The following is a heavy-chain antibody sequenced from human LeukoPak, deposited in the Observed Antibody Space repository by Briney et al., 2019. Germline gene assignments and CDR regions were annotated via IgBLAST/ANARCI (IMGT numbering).Heavy chain of an antibody. CDR3: AREWYSSGWYGGHDAFDI. CDR2: IIPIFGTA. J-gene: IGHJ3*02. Sequence: GASVKVSCKASGGTFSSYAISWVRQAPGQGLEWMEGIIPIFGTANYAQKFQGRVTITADESTSTAYMELSSLRSEDTAVYYCAREWYSSGWYGGHDAFDIWGQGTMVTVSS. D-gene: IGHD6-19*01. CDR1: GGTFSSYA. V-gene: IGHV1-69*13.